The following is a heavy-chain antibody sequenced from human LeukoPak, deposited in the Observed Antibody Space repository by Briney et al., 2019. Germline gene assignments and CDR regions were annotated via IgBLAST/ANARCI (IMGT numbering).Heavy chain of an antibody. J-gene: IGHJ4*02. CDR1: GFTFASYA. Sequence: GGSLRLSCAASGFTFASYAMSWVRQAPGKGLEWVSATSGNGVKTYYADSAKGRFTISRDNSKNTLYLQMNSLRAEDMAVYYCARDRSYAFDYWGQGTLVTVSS. CDR2: TSGNGVKT. V-gene: IGHV3-23*01. D-gene: IGHD3-16*01. CDR3: ARDRSYAFDY.